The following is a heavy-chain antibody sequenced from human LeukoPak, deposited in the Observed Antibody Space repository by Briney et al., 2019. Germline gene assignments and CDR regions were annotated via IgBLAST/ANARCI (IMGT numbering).Heavy chain of an antibody. CDR2: IYYSGST. CDR1: GGSISSYY. CDR3: ARDDTGVFDY. V-gene: IGHV4-59*01. D-gene: IGHD5-18*01. J-gene: IGHJ4*02. Sequence: SETLSLTCTVSGGSISSYYWSWIRQPPGKGLEWIGYIYYSGSTNYNPSLKGRVTISVDTSKNQFSLKLSSVTAADTAVYYCARDDTGVFDYWGQGTLVTVSS.